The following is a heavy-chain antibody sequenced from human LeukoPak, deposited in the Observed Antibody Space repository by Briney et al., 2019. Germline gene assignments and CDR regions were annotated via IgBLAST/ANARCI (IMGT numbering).Heavy chain of an antibody. V-gene: IGHV1-69*04. Sequence: SVKVSCKASGGTFSSYAISWVRQAPGQGLGWMGRIIPILGIANYAQKFQGRVTITADKSTSTAYMELSSLRSEDTAVYYCARAKAYGLEDYWGQGTLVTVSS. D-gene: IGHD4-17*01. CDR3: ARAKAYGLEDY. CDR1: GGTFSSYA. J-gene: IGHJ4*02. CDR2: IIPILGIA.